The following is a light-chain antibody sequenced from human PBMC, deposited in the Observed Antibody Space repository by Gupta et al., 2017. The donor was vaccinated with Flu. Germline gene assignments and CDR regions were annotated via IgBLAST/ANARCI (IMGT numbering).Light chain of an antibody. J-gene: IGKJ5*01. CDR2: GAS. CDR1: QSVSSSY. V-gene: IGKV3-20*01. CDR3: QQYSTSIT. Sequence: EIVLTQSPGTLSLSPGERATLSCRASQSVSSSYLAWYQQKPGQAPRLLIYGASSRATGIADRFSGSGSGTDFTLTISRLEPEDFAVYYCQQYSTSITFGQGTRLEIK.